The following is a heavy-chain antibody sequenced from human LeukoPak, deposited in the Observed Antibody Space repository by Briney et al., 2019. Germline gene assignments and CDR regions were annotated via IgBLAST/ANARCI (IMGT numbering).Heavy chain of an antibody. CDR3: ATAHRPDYESSGYNWGFAY. J-gene: IGHJ4*02. D-gene: IGHD3-22*01. V-gene: IGHV1-24*01. Sequence: ASVKASCKLPGYTLSEITMHWVRQAPGKGLEWMGGFDPGDGQIFHAEEFQGRVIMTEDTSTDTAYMEMSSLRSEDTATYYCATAHRPDYESSGYNWGFAYWGQGSLVTVSA. CDR2: FDPGDGQI. CDR1: GYTLSEIT.